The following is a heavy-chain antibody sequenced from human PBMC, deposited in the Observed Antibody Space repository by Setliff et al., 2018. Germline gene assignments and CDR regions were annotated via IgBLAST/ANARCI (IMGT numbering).Heavy chain of an antibody. V-gene: IGHV3-23*01. J-gene: IGHJ4*02. CDR3: AKYTRVVTTTCFDY. CDR2: INGGGTAT. Sequence: GGSLRLSCAASGFTFSSSSMTWVRQAPGKELEWVSAINGGGTATYYADSVKGRFTISRDNSKNTLYLQMNSLRAEDTAVYYCAKYTRVVTTTCFDYWGQGTLVTVSS. D-gene: IGHD2-15*01. CDR1: GFTFSSSS.